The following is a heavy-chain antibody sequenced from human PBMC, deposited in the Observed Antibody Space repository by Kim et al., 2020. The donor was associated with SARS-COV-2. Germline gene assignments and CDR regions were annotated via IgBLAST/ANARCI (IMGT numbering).Heavy chain of an antibody. CDR1: GGSISSSSYY. J-gene: IGHJ5*02. CDR3: ARRQGAAAGTGFDP. D-gene: IGHD6-13*01. CDR2: IYYSGST. Sequence: SETLSLTCTVSGGSISSSSYYWGWIRQPPGKGLEWIGSIYYSGSTYYNPSLKSRVTISVDTSKNQFSLKLSSVTAADTAVYYCARRQGAAAGTGFDPWGQGTLVTVSS. V-gene: IGHV4-39*01.